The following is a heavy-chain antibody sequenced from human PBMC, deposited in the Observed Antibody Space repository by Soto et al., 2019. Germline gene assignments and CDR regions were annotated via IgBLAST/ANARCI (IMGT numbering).Heavy chain of an antibody. CDR1: GYTFTSYG. D-gene: IGHD3-16*02. Sequence: QVQLVQSGAEVKKPGASVKVSCKASGYTFTSYGISWVRQAPGQGLEWMGWISAYNGNTNYAQKLQGRVTMATDTSTSKAYMELTSLRSDDTAVYYCAREAMITFGGVIVIPGSYDYDGMYVWGQGTTVTVSS. J-gene: IGHJ6*02. CDR3: AREAMITFGGVIVIPGSYDYDGMYV. V-gene: IGHV1-18*01. CDR2: ISAYNGNT.